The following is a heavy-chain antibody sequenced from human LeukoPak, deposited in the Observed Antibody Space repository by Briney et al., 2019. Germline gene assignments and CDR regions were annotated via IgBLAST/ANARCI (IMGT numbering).Heavy chain of an antibody. Sequence: GGSLRLSCAASGFTVSSNYMSWVRQAPGKGLEWVSVIYSGGSTYYADSVKGRFTISRDNSKNTLYLQMNSLRAEDTAVYYCARDGRFGELFVPFDSWGQGTLVTVSS. CDR2: IYSGGST. D-gene: IGHD3-10*01. CDR1: GFTVSSNY. J-gene: IGHJ5*01. V-gene: IGHV3-66*01. CDR3: ARDGRFGELFVPFDS.